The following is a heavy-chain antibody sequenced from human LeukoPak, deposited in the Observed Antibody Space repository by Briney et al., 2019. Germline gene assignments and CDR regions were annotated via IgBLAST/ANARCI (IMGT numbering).Heavy chain of an antibody. CDR1: GGSFSGDF. V-gene: IGHV4-34*01. D-gene: IGHD3/OR15-3a*01. J-gene: IGHJ4*02. CDR2: IYYSGNT. Sequence: SETLSLTCAVYGGSFSGDFWSWLRQSPGKGLEWIGSIYYSGNTYYNASLKSQVSISIDTSKSQFSLRLTSVTAADTAVYYCARQTGSGLFILPGGQGTLVTVSS. CDR3: ARQTGSGLFILP.